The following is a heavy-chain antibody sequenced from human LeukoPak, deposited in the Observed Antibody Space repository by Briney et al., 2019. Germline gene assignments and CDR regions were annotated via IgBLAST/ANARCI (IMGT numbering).Heavy chain of an antibody. D-gene: IGHD2-2*02. Sequence: ASVKVSCKASGYTFTSYYMHWVRQAPGQGLEWMGIINPSGGSTSYAQKFQGRVTMTRDTSTSTVYMELSSLRSEDTAVYYCARDPQIVVVPAAIGPQYYFDYWGQGTLVTVSS. CDR3: ARDPQIVVVPAAIGPQYYFDY. CDR1: GYTFTSYY. V-gene: IGHV1-46*01. J-gene: IGHJ4*02. CDR2: INPSGGST.